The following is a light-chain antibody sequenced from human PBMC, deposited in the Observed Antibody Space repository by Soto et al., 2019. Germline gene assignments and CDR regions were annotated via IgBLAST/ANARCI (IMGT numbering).Light chain of an antibody. CDR2: GAS. CDR1: QSINTK. V-gene: IGKV3-15*01. CDR3: QQYNNWPLT. J-gene: IGKJ4*01. Sequence: EIVMTQSPATLSVSPGERATLSCRASQSINTKLAWSQQKPGQPPRLPIYGASTRATGIPTRFSGSGFGTEFTLTISSLQSEDFAVYYCQQYNNWPLTFGGGTKVDIK.